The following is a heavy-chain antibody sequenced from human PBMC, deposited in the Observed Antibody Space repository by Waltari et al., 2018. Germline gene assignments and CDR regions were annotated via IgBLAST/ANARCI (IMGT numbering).Heavy chain of an antibody. D-gene: IGHD6-6*01. Sequence: VRQAPGQGLEWMGWINPNSGGTNYAQKFQGWVTMTRDTSISTAYMELSRLRSDDTAVYYCAREELSSSSHYYYYGMDVWGQGTTVTVSS. CDR3: AREELSSSSHYYYYGMDV. V-gene: IGHV1-2*04. CDR2: INPNSGGT. J-gene: IGHJ6*02.